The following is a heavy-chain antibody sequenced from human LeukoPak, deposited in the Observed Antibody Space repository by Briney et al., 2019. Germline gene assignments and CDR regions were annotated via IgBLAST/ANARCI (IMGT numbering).Heavy chain of an antibody. CDR1: GFTFSNYG. D-gene: IGHD3-3*01. V-gene: IGHV3-33*01. CDR3: ARETWSGGYGRFFDY. CDR2: IWYDGSKN. J-gene: IGHJ4*02. Sequence: GRSLRLSCAASGFTFSNYGMHWVRQAPGRGLEWVTIIWYDGSKNYYVDSVKGRFTISRDNSKNTLYLQMNSLRAEDTAVYYCARETWSGGYGRFFDYWGQGTLVTVSS.